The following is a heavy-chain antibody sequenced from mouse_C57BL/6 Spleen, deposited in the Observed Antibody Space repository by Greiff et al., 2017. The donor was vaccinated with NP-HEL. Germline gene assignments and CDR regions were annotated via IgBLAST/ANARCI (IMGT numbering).Heavy chain of an antibody. Sequence: QVQLQQSGAELAKPGASVKLSCKASGYTFTSYWMHWVKQRPGQGLEWIGYINPSSGYTKYNQKFKDKATLTADKSSSPAYMQLSSLTYEDSAVYFCARGREITTVEPGFAYWGQGTLVTVSA. CDR3: ARGREITTVEPGFAY. J-gene: IGHJ3*01. V-gene: IGHV1-7*01. CDR1: GYTFTSYW. CDR2: INPSSGYT. D-gene: IGHD1-1*01.